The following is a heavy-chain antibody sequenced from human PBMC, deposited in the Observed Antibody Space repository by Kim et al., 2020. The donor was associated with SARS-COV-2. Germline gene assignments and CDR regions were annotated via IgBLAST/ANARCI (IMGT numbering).Heavy chain of an antibody. CDR1: GFTFSSYA. Sequence: GGSLRLSCAASGFTFSSYAMSWVRQAPGKGLEWVSAISGSGGSTYYADSVKGRFTISRDNSKNTLYLQMNSLRAEDTAVYYCAKATRDIVATSRYYFDYWGQGTLVTVSS. D-gene: IGHD5-12*01. J-gene: IGHJ4*02. V-gene: IGHV3-23*01. CDR2: ISGSGGST. CDR3: AKATRDIVATSRYYFDY.